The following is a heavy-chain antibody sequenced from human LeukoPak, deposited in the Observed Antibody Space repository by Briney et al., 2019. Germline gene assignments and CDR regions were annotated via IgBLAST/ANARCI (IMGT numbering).Heavy chain of an antibody. Sequence: TGGSLRLSCAASRFAFSSYAMTWVRQAPGKGLEWVSTISGSSGNTYYADSVKGRFAISRDNSKNTMYLQMNSLRAEDTAVYYCARGSSAARPHYWGQGTLVIVSS. CDR2: ISGSSGNT. D-gene: IGHD6-6*01. CDR1: RFAFSSYA. V-gene: IGHV3-23*01. CDR3: ARGSSAARPHY. J-gene: IGHJ4*02.